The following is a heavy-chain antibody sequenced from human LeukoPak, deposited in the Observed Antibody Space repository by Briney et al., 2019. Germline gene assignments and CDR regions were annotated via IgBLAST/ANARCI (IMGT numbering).Heavy chain of an antibody. Sequence: AGGSLRLSCAASGFTFSSYGMHWVRQAPGKGLEWVAFIRYDGSNKYYADSVKGRFTISRDNSKNTLYLQMNSLRAEDTAVYYCAKTPSVSLYYDFWSGGDDYWGQGTLVTVSS. CDR2: IRYDGSNK. CDR3: AKTPSVSLYYDFWSGGDDY. V-gene: IGHV3-30*02. D-gene: IGHD3-3*01. J-gene: IGHJ4*02. CDR1: GFTFSSYG.